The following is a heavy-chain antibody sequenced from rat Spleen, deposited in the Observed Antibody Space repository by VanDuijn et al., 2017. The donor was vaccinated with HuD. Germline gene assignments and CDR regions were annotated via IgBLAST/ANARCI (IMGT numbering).Heavy chain of an antibody. CDR1: GFTFSDYY. D-gene: IGHD1-6*01. Sequence: EVQLVESGGGLVQPGRSMKLSCAASGFTFSDYYMAWVRQAPTKGLEWVATISYDGSSTYYRDSVKGRFTISRDNAKSTLYLQMDSQRSEDTAPYYWARGAMYTTDLDFWGPGTMVTVSS. J-gene: IGHJ1*01. CDR2: ISYDGSST. CDR3: ARGAMYTTDLDF. V-gene: IGHV5-7*01.